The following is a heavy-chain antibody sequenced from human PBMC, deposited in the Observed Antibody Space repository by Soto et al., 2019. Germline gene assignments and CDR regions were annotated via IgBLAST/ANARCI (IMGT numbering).Heavy chain of an antibody. D-gene: IGHD5-18*01. CDR1: GGTFSSYA. CDR3: ARSGVPTIEDSYGYPPRY. J-gene: IGHJ4*02. CDR2: IIPIFGTA. V-gene: IGHV1-69*13. Sequence: SVKVSCKASGGTFSSYAISWVRQAPGQGLEWMGGIIPIFGTANYAQKFQGRVTITADESTSTAYMELSSLRSEDTAVYYCARSGVPTIEDSYGYPPRYWGQGTLVTVSS.